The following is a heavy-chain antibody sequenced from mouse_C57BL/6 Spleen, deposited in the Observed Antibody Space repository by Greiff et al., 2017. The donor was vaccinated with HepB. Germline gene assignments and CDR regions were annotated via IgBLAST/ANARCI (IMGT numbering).Heavy chain of an antibody. D-gene: IGHD1-1*01. CDR2: INPSSGYT. CDR3: ARHYYGSSYNFDY. J-gene: IGHJ2*01. V-gene: IGHV1-7*01. CDR1: GYTFTSYW. Sequence: QVQLQQSGAELAKPGASVKLSCKASGYTFTSYWMHWVKKRPGQGLEWIGYINPSSGYTKYNQKFKDKATWTADKSSSTAYMQLSSLTYEDSAVYYCARHYYGSSYNFDYWGQGTTLTVSS.